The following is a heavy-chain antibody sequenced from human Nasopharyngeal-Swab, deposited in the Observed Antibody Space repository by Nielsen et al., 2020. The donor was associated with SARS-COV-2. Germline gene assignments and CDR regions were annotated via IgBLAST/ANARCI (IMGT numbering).Heavy chain of an antibody. CDR1: GDSVSSNTAA. CDR3: ARDQGALNS. D-gene: IGHD4/OR15-4a*01. J-gene: IGHJ4*02. Sequence: QTRSLTGAISGDSVSSNTAAWNWIRQSPSRGLEWLGRTYYRSNWYTVYAVSVKSRITINPDTSKNQFSLQLNSVTPEDTAVYYCARDQGALNSWGQGTLVTVSS. V-gene: IGHV6-1*01. CDR2: TYYRSNWYT.